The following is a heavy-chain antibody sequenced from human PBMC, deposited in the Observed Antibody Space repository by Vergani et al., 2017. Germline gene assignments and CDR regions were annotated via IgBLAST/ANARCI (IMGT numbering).Heavy chain of an antibody. CDR3: ASVQKYIVVVPAAKSLITDCYFDL. CDR1: GGSFSGYY. CDR2: INHSGST. Sequence: QVQLQQWGAGLLKPSETLSLTCAVYGGSFSGYYWSWIRQPPGKGLEWIGEINHSGSTNYNPSLKSRVPISVDTSKNEFSLKLSSVTAADTAVYYCASVQKYIVVVPAAKSLITDCYFDLWGRGTLVTVSS. V-gene: IGHV4-34*01. J-gene: IGHJ2*01. D-gene: IGHD2-2*01.